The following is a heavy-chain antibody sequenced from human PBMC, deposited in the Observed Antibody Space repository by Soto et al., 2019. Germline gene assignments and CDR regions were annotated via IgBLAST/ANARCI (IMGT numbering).Heavy chain of an antibody. V-gene: IGHV3-23*01. CDR2: VSGNGLST. CDR1: GFTFSGYA. Sequence: EVQLLESGGGLIQPGGYLRLSCAASGFTFSGYALSWVRQAPGKGLQCVSTVSGNGLSTYYAESVKGRFTISRDNSRYTIYLQMNSVRAEDTAGYYCAKVRGSGSGLYYFYYYGMDVWGQGTTVTVSS. J-gene: IGHJ6*02. D-gene: IGHD3-10*01. CDR3: AKVRGSGSGLYYFYYYGMDV.